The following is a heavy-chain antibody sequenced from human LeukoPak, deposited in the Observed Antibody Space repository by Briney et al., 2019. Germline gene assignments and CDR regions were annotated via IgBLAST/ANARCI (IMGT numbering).Heavy chain of an antibody. CDR3: SRRTSVAGRVFDY. CDR1: GGTFSSSG. Sequence: ASVKVPCKASGGTFSSSGGTWVRQAPGQGLEWMGGLTPLFGTANYAQKFQCRVTITTDESTSTAYMELSSLRSDDTAVYYCSRRTSVAGRVFDYWGQRTLVTVSS. J-gene: IGHJ4*02. CDR2: LTPLFGTA. V-gene: IGHV1-69*05. D-gene: IGHD5-12*01.